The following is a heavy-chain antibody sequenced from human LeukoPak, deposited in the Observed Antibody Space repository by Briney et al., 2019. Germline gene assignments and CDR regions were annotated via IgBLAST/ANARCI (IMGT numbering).Heavy chain of an antibody. Sequence: SVKVSCKASGGTFSSYTISWVRQAPGQGLEWMGRIIPILGIANYAQKFQGRVTITADKSTSTAYMELSSLRSEDTAVYYRARESGDFWSGYYYYGMDVWGQGTTVTVSS. J-gene: IGHJ6*02. CDR2: IIPILGIA. CDR1: GGTFSSYT. CDR3: ARESGDFWSGYYYYGMDV. D-gene: IGHD3-3*01. V-gene: IGHV1-69*04.